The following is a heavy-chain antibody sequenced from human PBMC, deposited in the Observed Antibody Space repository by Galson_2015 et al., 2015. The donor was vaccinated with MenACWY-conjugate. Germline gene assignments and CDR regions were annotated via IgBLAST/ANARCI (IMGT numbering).Heavy chain of an antibody. CDR2: MSYDGTIQ. Sequence: SLRLSCAASGFTFSTYWMTWVRQAPGKGLEWVAVMSYDGTIQYYADSVKGRFAISRDNPKNTLSLQMNSLRAEDTAVYYCASAYCRSSSTSTCTNHFQYWGQGTLVTVSS. D-gene: IGHD2-2*01. CDR3: ASAYCRSSSTSTCTNHFQY. J-gene: IGHJ1*01. CDR1: GFTFSTYW. V-gene: IGHV3-30*01.